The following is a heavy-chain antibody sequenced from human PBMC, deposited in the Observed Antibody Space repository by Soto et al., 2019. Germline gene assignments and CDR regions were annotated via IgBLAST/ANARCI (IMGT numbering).Heavy chain of an antibody. CDR3: ARSIYCIDV. D-gene: IGHD6-6*01. CDR1: GGSVRSSNNW. CDR2: IHHSGST. J-gene: IGHJ6*02. V-gene: IGHV4-4*02. Sequence: QVQVQESGPGLVEPSGTLSLTCAVSGGSVRSSNNWWSWVRQTPGEGLEWIGEIHHSGSTNYSPSLKSLITKSVDKSKKQFSVKLTSVTAADTDVYYCARSIYCIDVWGQGTTVTISS.